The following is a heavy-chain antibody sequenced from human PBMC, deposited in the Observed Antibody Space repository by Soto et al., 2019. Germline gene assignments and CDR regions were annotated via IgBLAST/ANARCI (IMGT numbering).Heavy chain of an antibody. CDR1: GVSISSYY. CDR2: IYHSGST. V-gene: IGHV4-59*01. CDR3: ARSSGCYFDY. Sequence: QVQLQESGPGLVKPSETLSLTCSVSGVSISSYYWSWIRQPPGKGLEWIGYIYHSGSTNYNPSLKSRDSTSVDTSKNPFYMKLSSVTAADTAVYYCARSSGCYFDYWGQGTLVTVTS. D-gene: IGHD2-15*01. J-gene: IGHJ4*02.